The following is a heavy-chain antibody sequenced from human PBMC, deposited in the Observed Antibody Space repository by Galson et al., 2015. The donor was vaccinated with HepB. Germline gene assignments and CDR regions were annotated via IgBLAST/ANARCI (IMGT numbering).Heavy chain of an antibody. Sequence: SLRLSCAASGFTFSSYSMNWVRQAPGKGLEWVSSISSSSSYIYYADSVKGRFTISRDNAKNSLYLQMNSLRAEDTAVYYCARDGYYYGSGSYRTVYYFDYWGQGTLVTVSS. CDR3: ARDGYYYGSGSYRTVYYFDY. CDR2: ISSSSSYI. D-gene: IGHD3-10*01. V-gene: IGHV3-21*01. CDR1: GFTFSSYS. J-gene: IGHJ4*02.